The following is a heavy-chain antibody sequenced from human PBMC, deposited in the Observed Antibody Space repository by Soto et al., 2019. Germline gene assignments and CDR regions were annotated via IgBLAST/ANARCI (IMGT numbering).Heavy chain of an antibody. D-gene: IGHD3-9*01. CDR1: GGSISSGRFY. J-gene: IGHJ4*02. CDR2: ISDSGSS. V-gene: IGHV4-31*03. Sequence: QVQLQESGPGLVKPSQTLTLTCTVSGGSISSGRFYWSWIRQHPGKGLEWIGHISDSGSSYYNPSLESRVTISVDTSQNQFSLKLSAVPAADTAVYFCARTTFYDVFTAYYSLFDYWGQGTMVTVSS. CDR3: ARTTFYDVFTAYYSLFDY.